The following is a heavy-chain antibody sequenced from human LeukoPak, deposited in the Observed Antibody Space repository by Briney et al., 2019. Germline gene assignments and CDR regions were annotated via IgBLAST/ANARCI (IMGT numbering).Heavy chain of an antibody. V-gene: IGHV4-39*07. Sequence: SETLSLTCTVSGGSISSSSYYWGWIRQPPGKGLEWIGSIYYSGSTYYNPSLKSRVTISVDTSKNQFSLKLSSVTAADTAVYYCARLPRDSDILTGYPGGVPDWFDPWGQGTLVTVSS. CDR3: ARLPRDSDILTGYPGGVPDWFDP. CDR1: GGSISSSSYY. D-gene: IGHD3-9*01. CDR2: IYYSGST. J-gene: IGHJ5*02.